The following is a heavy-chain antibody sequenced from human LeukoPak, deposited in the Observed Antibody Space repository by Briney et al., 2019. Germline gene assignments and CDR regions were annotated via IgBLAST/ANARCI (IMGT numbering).Heavy chain of an antibody. CDR3: ARADILAGKGFDY. CDR2: IKQDGSEK. V-gene: IGHV3-7*01. Sequence: GGSLGLSCAASGFTFSSYWMSWVRQAPGKGLEWVANIKQDGSEKYYVDSVKGRFTISRDNAKNSLYLQMNSLRAEDTAVYYCARADILAGKGFDYWGQGTLVTVSS. D-gene: IGHD3-9*01. CDR1: GFTFSSYW. J-gene: IGHJ4*02.